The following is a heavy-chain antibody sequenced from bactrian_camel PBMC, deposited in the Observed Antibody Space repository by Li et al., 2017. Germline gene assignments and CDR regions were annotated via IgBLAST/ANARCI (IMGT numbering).Heavy chain of an antibody. CDR1: YQYPGAC. Sequence: HVQLVESGGGSVQAGGSLRLSCAYSYQYPGACMAWFRPVPEQEREMVARLDGDGEVLYAPSVKGRFTISRDNAKNTVYLQMNSLKPEDTAVYYCVKPNPDARGGFDHWGQGTQVTVS. CDR2: LDGDGEV. D-gene: IGHD1*01. J-gene: IGHJ4*01. V-gene: IGHV3S53*01. CDR3: VKPNPDARGGFDH.